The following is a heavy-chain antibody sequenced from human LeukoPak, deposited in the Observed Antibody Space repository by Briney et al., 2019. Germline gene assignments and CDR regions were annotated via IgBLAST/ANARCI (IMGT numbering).Heavy chain of an antibody. Sequence: ASVKVSCKASGYTFTGYYMHWVRQAPGQGLEWMGWINPNSGGTNYAQKFQGWVTMTRDTSISTAYMELSRLRSDDTAVYYCARPALSRSWGSFYHWGQGTLVTVSS. CDR1: GYTFTGYY. J-gene: IGHJ4*02. D-gene: IGHD6-13*01. CDR2: INPNSGGT. CDR3: ARPALSRSWGSFYH. V-gene: IGHV1-2*04.